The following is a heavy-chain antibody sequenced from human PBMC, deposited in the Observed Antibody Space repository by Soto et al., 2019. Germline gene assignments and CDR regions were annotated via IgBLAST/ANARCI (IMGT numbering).Heavy chain of an antibody. CDR3: ARGGGAIPSYYYGMDV. Sequence: SETLSLTCVVSCDSINNTYWWSWVRQAPGKGLEWIGEIFHTGGKSYMPSLRGRITLSVDTSKNQFSLKLTSVTAADTAVYFCARGGGAIPSYYYGMDVWGQGTTVTSP. J-gene: IGHJ6*02. CDR2: IFHTGGK. V-gene: IGHV4-4*02. CDR1: CDSINNTYW. D-gene: IGHD3-16*01.